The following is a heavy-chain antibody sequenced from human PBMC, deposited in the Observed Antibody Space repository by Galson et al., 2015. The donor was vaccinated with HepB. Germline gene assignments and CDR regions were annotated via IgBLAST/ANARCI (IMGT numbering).Heavy chain of an antibody. CDR2: ISDDGSNK. Sequence: SLRLSCAASGFTFSDYATHWVRQAPGKGLEWVTVISDDGSNKYYADSVKGRFIISRDNSKNTLYLQMNSLKTEDTAVYFCARADKADYYYYSMDVWGQGTTVTVSS. CDR3: ARADKADYYYYSMDV. V-gene: IGHV3-30*14. J-gene: IGHJ6*02. CDR1: GFTFSDYA.